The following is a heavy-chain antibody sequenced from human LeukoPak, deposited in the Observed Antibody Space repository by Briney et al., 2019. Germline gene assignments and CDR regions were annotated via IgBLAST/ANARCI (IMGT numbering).Heavy chain of an antibody. CDR3: ARGRYSFGY. CDR1: GGSFSGYY. CDR2: INHSGST. V-gene: IGHV4-34*01. Sequence: PSETLSLTCAVYGGSFSGYYWSWIRHPPGKGLEWIGEINHSGSTNYNPSLKSRVTISVDTSKNQFSLNLRSVTAADTAVYFCARGRYSFGYWGQGTLVTVSS. D-gene: IGHD5-18*01. J-gene: IGHJ4*02.